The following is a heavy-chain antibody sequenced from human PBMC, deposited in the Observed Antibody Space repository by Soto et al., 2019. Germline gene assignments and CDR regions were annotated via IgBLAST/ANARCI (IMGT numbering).Heavy chain of an antibody. Sequence: ASVKVSCKASGYTFTSYYMHWVRQAPGQGLEWTGIINPSGGSTSYAQKFQGRVTMTRDTSTSTVYMELSSLRSEDTAVYYCARDRRIXGHYYDSSGYYLGEGDYWGRGTLVTVSS. D-gene: IGHD3-22*01. CDR1: GYTFTSYY. J-gene: IGHJ4*02. CDR2: INPSGGST. V-gene: IGHV1-46*01. CDR3: ARDRRIXGHYYDSSGYYLGEGDY.